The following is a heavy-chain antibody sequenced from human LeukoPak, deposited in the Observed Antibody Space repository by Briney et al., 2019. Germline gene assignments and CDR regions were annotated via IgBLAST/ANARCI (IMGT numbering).Heavy chain of an antibody. D-gene: IGHD3-22*01. Sequence: SETLSLTCTVSGGSISSSSYYWGWIRQPPGKGLEWIGSIYYSGSTYYNPSLKSRVTISVDTSKNQFSLKLSSVTVADTAVYYCARHYYDSSGYYGLLDYWGQGTLVTVSS. V-gene: IGHV4-39*01. CDR3: ARHYYDSSGYYGLLDY. CDR2: IYYSGST. J-gene: IGHJ4*02. CDR1: GGSISSSSYY.